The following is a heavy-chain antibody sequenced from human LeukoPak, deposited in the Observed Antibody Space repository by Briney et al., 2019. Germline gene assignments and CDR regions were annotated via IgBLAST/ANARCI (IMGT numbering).Heavy chain of an antibody. CDR3: AKDIKGGYYDSSGYYFDY. CDR2: VSGSGGST. Sequence: GGSLRLSCAASGFTFSGYAMSWVRQAPGKGLEGVSAVSGSGGSTYYADSVKGRFTISRDNSKNTLYLQMNSLRAEDTAVYYCAKDIKGGYYDSSGYYFDYWGQGTLVTVSS. V-gene: IGHV3-23*01. D-gene: IGHD3-22*01. CDR1: GFTFSGYA. J-gene: IGHJ4*02.